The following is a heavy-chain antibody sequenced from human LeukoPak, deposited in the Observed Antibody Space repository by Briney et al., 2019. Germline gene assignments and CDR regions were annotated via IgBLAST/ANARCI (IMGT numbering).Heavy chain of an antibody. V-gene: IGHV3-48*03. J-gene: IGHJ4*02. Sequence: PGGSLRLSCAASGFTFSTYAMSWVRQAPGKGLEWVSYISSSGSTIYYADSVKGRFTISRDNAKNSLYLQMNSLRAEDTAVYYCARGYYDSSGYLWYWGQGTLVTVSS. CDR3: ARGYYDSSGYLWY. CDR2: ISSSGSTI. CDR1: GFTFSTYA. D-gene: IGHD3-22*01.